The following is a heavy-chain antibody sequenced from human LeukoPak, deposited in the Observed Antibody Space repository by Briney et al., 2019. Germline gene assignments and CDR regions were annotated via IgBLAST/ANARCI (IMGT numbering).Heavy chain of an antibody. J-gene: IGHJ5*02. CDR3: ARAENWFDP. D-gene: IGHD2/OR15-2a*01. CDR1: GGSISSYY. CDR2: IYYSGST. V-gene: IGHV4-59*08. Sequence: SETLSLTCTVSGGSISSYYWSWIRQPPGKGLEWIGYIYYSGSTNYNPSLKSRVTISVDTSKNQFSLKLSSVTAADTAVYYCARAENWFDPWGQGTLVTVSS.